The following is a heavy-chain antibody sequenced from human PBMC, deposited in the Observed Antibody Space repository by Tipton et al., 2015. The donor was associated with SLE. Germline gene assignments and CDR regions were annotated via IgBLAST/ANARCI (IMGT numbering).Heavy chain of an antibody. CDR1: GFSISSYY. Sequence: TLSLTCTVSGFSISSYYWGWIRQPPGKGLEWIGEITQSETTTYNPSLKSRVTISVDTSTNQFSLTLSSVTAADTAVYYCARVRTRDTSDVPVYFFDYWGQGTLVTVSP. CDR2: ITQSETT. CDR3: ARVRTRDTSDVPVYFFDY. J-gene: IGHJ4*02. D-gene: IGHD3-22*01. V-gene: IGHV4-34*01.